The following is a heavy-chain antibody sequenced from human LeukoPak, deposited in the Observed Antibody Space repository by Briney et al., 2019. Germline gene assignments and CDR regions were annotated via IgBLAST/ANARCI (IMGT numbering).Heavy chain of an antibody. J-gene: IGHJ4*02. CDR2: ISAYNGNT. CDR1: GYTFTSYG. V-gene: IGHV1-18*01. D-gene: IGHD3-3*01. CDR3: ARGRSYDFWSGYYVDTAMDY. Sequence: GASVKVSCKASGYTFTSYGISWVRQAPGQGLEWMGWISAYNGNTNYAQKLQGRVTMTTDTSTSTAYMELRSLRSDDTAVYYCARGRSYDFWSGYYVDTAMDYWGQGTLVTVSS.